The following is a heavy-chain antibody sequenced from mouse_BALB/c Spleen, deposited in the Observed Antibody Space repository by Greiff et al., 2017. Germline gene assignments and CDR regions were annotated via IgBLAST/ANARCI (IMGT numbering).Heavy chain of an antibody. CDR3: APITTVFDY. V-gene: IGHV14-3*02. D-gene: IGHD1-1*01. CDR2: IDPANGNT. J-gene: IGHJ2*01. CDR1: GFNIKDTY. Sequence: EVKLMESGAELVKPGASVKLSCTASGFNIKDTYMHWVKQRPEQGLEWIGRIDPANGNTKYDPKFQGKATITADTSSNTAYLQLSSLTSEDTAVYYCAPITTVFDYWGQGTTLTVSS.